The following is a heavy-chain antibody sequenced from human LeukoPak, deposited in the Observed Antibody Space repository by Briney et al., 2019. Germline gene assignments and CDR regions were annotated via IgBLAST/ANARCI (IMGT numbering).Heavy chain of an antibody. Sequence: GESLKISCKGSGYSFTTYWIGWVRQMPGKGLEWMGIIYPGDSDTRYSPSFQGQVTISADKSITTAYLQWSSLKASDTAMYYCARRGYSYGHNTNWFDPWGQGTLVTVSS. D-gene: IGHD5-18*01. CDR1: GYSFTTYW. V-gene: IGHV5-51*01. CDR2: IYPGDSDT. CDR3: ARRGYSYGHNTNWFDP. J-gene: IGHJ5*02.